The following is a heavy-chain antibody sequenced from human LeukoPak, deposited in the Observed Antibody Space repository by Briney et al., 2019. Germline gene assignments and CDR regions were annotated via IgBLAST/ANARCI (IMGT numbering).Heavy chain of an antibody. V-gene: IGHV4-34*01. CDR3: AMNERYGCNLYFQH. J-gene: IGHJ1*01. CDR2: INHSGST. CDR1: GGSFSGYY. Sequence: SETLSLTCAVYGGSFSGYYWSWIRQPPGKGLEWIGEINHSGSTNYNPSLKSRVTISVDTSKNQFSLKLSSVTAADTAVYYCAMNERYGCNLYFQHWGQGTLVTVSS. D-gene: IGHD4-23*01.